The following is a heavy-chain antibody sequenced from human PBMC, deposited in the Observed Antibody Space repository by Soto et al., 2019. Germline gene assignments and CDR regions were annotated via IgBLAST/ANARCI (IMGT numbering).Heavy chain of an antibody. CDR2: IHHSGTT. J-gene: IGHJ6*02. Sequence: SETLSLTCAVSGYSISSGYYWGWIRQPPGKGLEWIGNIHHSGTTYYNPSLKSRATISIDRSKNQFSLKLSSVTAADTAVYYCARAGDTMVRGVIIMNYYGMDVWGQGTMVTVSS. CDR1: GYSISSGYY. D-gene: IGHD3-10*01. CDR3: ARAGDTMVRGVIIMNYYGMDV. V-gene: IGHV4-38-2*01.